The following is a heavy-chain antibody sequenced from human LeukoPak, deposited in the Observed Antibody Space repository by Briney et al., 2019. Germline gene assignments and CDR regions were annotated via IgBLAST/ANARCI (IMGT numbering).Heavy chain of an antibody. CDR1: GFDFSNYV. D-gene: IGHD2-15*01. J-gene: IGHJ6*04. CDR2: ISSTSSYI. V-gene: IGHV3-21*04. Sequence: GGSLRLSCAASGFDFSNYVMSWVRQAPGMGLEWVSFISSTSSYIYYADSLKGRFTISRDNARNSLYLQMNSLRAEDTAVYYCARVRDIVVVVAATHVYYYGMDVWGKGTTVTVSS. CDR3: ARVRDIVVVVAATHVYYYGMDV.